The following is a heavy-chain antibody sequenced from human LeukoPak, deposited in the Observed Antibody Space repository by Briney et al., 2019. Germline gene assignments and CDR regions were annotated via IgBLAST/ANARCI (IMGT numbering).Heavy chain of an antibody. Sequence: GGSLRLSCAASGLTFSSHWMHWVRQAPGKGLVWVSRITNDGSSTTYADSVKGRFTISRDNAKNMLYLQVNSLRAEDTAVYYCARGSTYYGSSGQVPFDYWGQGTLVTVSS. V-gene: IGHV3-74*01. CDR1: GLTFSSHW. D-gene: IGHD3-22*01. CDR2: ITNDGSST. J-gene: IGHJ4*02. CDR3: ARGSTYYGSSGQVPFDY.